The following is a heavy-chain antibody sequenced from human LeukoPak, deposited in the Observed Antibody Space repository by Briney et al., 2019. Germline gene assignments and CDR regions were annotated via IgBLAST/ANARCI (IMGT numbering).Heavy chain of an antibody. CDR2: ISYDGSNK. V-gene: IGHV3-30*03. J-gene: IGHJ3*01. CDR1: GFTFSRYG. D-gene: IGHD1-26*01. Sequence: TGGSLRLSCAASGFTFSRYGMHWVRQAPGKGLEWVAVISYDGSNKYYADSVKGRFTISRDNSKNTLYLQMNSLRAEDTAVYYCARAYSGSFYEAFDFWGQGTMVTVSS. CDR3: ARAYSGSFYEAFDF.